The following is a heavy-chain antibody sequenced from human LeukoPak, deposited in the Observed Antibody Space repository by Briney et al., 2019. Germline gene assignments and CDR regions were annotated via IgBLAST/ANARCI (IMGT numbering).Heavy chain of an antibody. J-gene: IGHJ5*02. CDR2: FDPEDGET. D-gene: IGHD5-12*01. Sequence: ASVKVSCKVSGYTLTELSMHWVRQAPGKGLEWMGGFDPEDGETIYAQKFQGRVTMAEDTSTDTAYMELSSLRSEDTAVYYCATGIVGYSGYDYFAWGQGTLVTVSS. V-gene: IGHV1-24*01. CDR1: GYTLTELS. CDR3: ATGIVGYSGYDYFA.